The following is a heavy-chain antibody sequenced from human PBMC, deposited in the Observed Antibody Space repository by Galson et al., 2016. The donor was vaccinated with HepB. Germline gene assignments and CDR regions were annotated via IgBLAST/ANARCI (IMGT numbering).Heavy chain of an antibody. CDR3: ARNRHCSGGSCYGA. CDR2: IYRGGST. V-gene: IGHV3-66*01. D-gene: IGHD2-15*01. J-gene: IGHJ5*02. Sequence: SLRLSCAASGFTVSNNYMRWVRQAPGKGLEWVSLIYRGGSTYYADSVTGRFTISRDSSKNTLYLQMNSLRAEDTAVFYCARNRHCSGGSCYGAWGQGTLVTVSS. CDR1: GFTVSNNY.